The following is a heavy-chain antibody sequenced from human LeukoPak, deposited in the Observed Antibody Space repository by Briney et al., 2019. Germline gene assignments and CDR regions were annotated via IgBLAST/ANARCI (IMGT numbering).Heavy chain of an antibody. CDR1: GGSISSSSYY. D-gene: IGHD3-22*01. Sequence: SETLSLTCTVSGGSISSSSYYWGWIRQPPGKGLEWIGSIYYSGSTYYNPSLKSRVTISVDTSKNQFSLKLSSVTAADTAVYYCARYYYDSSGYSVLFDYWGQGALVTVSS. V-gene: IGHV4-39*01. J-gene: IGHJ4*02. CDR3: ARYYYDSSGYSVLFDY. CDR2: IYYSGST.